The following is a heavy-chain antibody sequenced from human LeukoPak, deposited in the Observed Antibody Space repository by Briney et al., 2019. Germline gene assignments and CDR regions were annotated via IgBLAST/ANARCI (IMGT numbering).Heavy chain of an antibody. Sequence: GSLRLSCAASGFTFSDYHMSWIRQAPGKGLEWIGYIYYSGSTYYNPSLRSRVTISLDTSKNQFSLKLSSATAADTAMYYCASLEANIFYGVMEYFQDWGQGTLVTVSS. J-gene: IGHJ1*01. CDR1: GFTFSDYH. CDR2: IYYSGST. CDR3: ASLEANIFYGVMEYFQD. D-gene: IGHD4-17*01. V-gene: IGHV4-59*12.